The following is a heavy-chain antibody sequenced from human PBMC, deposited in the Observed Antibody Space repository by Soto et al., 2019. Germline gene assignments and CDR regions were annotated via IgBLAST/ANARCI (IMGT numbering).Heavy chain of an antibody. D-gene: IGHD3-22*01. V-gene: IGHV3-30-3*01. CDR1: GFTFSSYA. J-gene: IGHJ4*02. Sequence: QVQLVESGGGVVQPGRSLRLSCAASGFTFSSYAMHWVRQAPGKGLEWVAVISYDGSNKYYADSVKGRFTISRDNFKKTRYLQMNSLRAEDTGVYNCARGPAYYYDSSGYSVPFGYWGQGTLVTVSS. CDR2: ISYDGSNK. CDR3: ARGPAYYYDSSGYSVPFGY.